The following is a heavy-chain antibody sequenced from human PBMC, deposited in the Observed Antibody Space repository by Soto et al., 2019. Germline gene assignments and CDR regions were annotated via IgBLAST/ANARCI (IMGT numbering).Heavy chain of an antibody. Sequence: ASLKVSCKPSGSTFTSYGIAWVRHTTGQGLEWMGWMNPNSGNTGYAQKFQGRVTMTRNTSISTAYMELSSLRSEDTAVYYCARGPIAARFCFEYWGQGTLVTVSS. J-gene: IGHJ4*02. V-gene: IGHV1-8*01. CDR2: MNPNSGNT. CDR1: GSTFTSYG. CDR3: ARGPIAARFCFEY. D-gene: IGHD6-6*01.